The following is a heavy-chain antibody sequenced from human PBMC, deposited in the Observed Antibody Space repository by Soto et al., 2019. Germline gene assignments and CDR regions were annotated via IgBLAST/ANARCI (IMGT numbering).Heavy chain of an antibody. J-gene: IGHJ4*02. D-gene: IGHD6-6*01. CDR1: GFTFSTYS. CDR3: ASHPGVAARPYYFDY. CDR2: ISDSSSYI. Sequence: GGSLRLSCAASGFTFSTYSMNWVRQAPGKGLEWVSAISDSSSYIFYADSVKGRFTISRDNAKNSLYLQMNSLRAEDTAVYYCASHPGVAARPYYFDYWGQGTLVTVSS. V-gene: IGHV3-21*04.